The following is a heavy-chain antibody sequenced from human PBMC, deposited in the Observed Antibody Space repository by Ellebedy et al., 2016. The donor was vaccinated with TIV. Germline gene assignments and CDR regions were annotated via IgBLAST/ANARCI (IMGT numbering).Heavy chain of an antibody. J-gene: IGHJ4*02. CDR3: ARGLCGGDCRLFEH. Sequence: GGSLSLSXAASGLTFSDYYMTWIRQAPGKGLEWVSYISSGSSYTKYADSVKGRFTISRDNAKNSLFLQMNSLRAEDTAVYYCARGLCGGDCRLFEHWGQGILVTVSS. D-gene: IGHD2-21*02. CDR1: GLTFSDYY. V-gene: IGHV3-11*05. CDR2: ISSGSSYT.